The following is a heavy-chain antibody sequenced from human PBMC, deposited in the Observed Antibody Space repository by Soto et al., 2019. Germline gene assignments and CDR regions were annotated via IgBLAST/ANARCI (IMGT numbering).Heavy chain of an antibody. Sequence: GGSLRLSCAASGFTVSSNYMSWVRQAPGKGLEWVSVIYSGGSTYYADSVKGRFTISRDNSKNTLYLQMNSLRAEDTAVYYCERDESPTETNKYYFDYWGKGTLVTVSS. J-gene: IGHJ4*02. D-gene: IGHD1-1*01. CDR1: GFTVSSNY. CDR2: IYSGGST. V-gene: IGHV3-53*05. CDR3: ERDESPTETNKYYFDY.